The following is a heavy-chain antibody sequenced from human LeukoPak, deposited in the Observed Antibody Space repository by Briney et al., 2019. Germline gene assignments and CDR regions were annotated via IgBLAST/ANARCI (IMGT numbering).Heavy chain of an antibody. V-gene: IGHV3-23*01. CDR3: AEGFRSIDV. CDR1: GFTLSSDA. J-gene: IGHJ6*03. CDR2: ISGSGGGT. Sequence: GGSLRLSCAASGFTLSSDAMSWVRQAPGKGLEWVSVISGSGGGTKYADSVKGRFTISRDNSKNTLYLQMSSLRAEDTAVYYCAEGFRSIDVWGKGTTVTVSS. D-gene: IGHD2-21*01.